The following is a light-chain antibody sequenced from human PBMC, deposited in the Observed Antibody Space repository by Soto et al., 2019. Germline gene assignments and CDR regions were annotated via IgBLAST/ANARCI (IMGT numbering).Light chain of an antibody. CDR3: QTWGTGIV. J-gene: IGLJ2*01. CDR2: LNSDGSH. Sequence: QSVLTQSPSASASLGASVKLTCTLSSGHTTYAIAWYQQQPKKGPLYLIKLNSDGSHTKGDGIPDRFSGSSSGAERYLSISSLQSEDEADYYCQTWGTGIVFGGGTKVTVL. V-gene: IGLV4-69*01. CDR1: SGHTTYA.